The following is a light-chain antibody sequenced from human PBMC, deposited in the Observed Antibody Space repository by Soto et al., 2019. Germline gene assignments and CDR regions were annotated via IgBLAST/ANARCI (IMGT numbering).Light chain of an antibody. CDR2: SES. CDR1: QTVSKF. CDR3: QQTYSLPRT. V-gene: IGKV1-39*01. J-gene: IGKJ1*01. Sequence: DVQMTQSPSSLSASVGDRVTIACRASQTVSKFVNWYQQKPGKVPDLLIYSESTLYSGVPSRFSGSGSGTEFTLTISNLQPEDFATYYCQQTYSLPRTFAQGTKVE.